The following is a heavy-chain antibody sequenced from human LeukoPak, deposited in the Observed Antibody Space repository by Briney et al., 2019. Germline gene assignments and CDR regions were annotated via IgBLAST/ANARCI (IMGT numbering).Heavy chain of an antibody. CDR1: GGSISGYY. J-gene: IGHJ4*02. CDR2: IYYSGNT. CDR3: ARVAYFYGSGSYCFDY. V-gene: IGHV4-59*01. Sequence: KPSETLSLTCSVSGGSISGYYWSWIRQSPGKRLEWIAYIYYSGNTNYNPSLKSRVNISVDTSKNQFSLKLSPVTAADTAVYYCARVAYFYGSGSYCFDYWGQGTLVTVSS. D-gene: IGHD3-10*01.